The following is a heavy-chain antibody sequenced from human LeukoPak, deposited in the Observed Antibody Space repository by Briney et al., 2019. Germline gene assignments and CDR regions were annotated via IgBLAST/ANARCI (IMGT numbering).Heavy chain of an antibody. Sequence: PGGSLRLSCAASGFTFDSYAMSWVRQSPGKGLEWVSGISGSGGSTHYADSVKGRFTISRDNSKNTLYLQMNSLRAEDTAVYYCTYVGHHAYYFDYWGQGTLVTVSS. CDR2: ISGSGGST. V-gene: IGHV3-23*01. J-gene: IGHJ4*02. CDR1: GFTFDSYA. CDR3: TYVGHHAYYFDY. D-gene: IGHD3-16*01.